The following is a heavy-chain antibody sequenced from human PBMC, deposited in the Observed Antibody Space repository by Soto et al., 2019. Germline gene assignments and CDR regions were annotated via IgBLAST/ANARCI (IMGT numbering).Heavy chain of an antibody. V-gene: IGHV5-10-1*01. J-gene: IGHJ4*02. Sequence: PGASLKISCKCSRYSFTSYWNSWVRQMPGKGLEWMGRIDPSDSDTNYSTSFQGHVTISADESISTAYLQWSSLKASDTAMYYCARSEGEWLQGPASYWGQGTLVTVSS. CDR2: IDPSDSDT. D-gene: IGHD6-19*01. CDR3: ARSEGEWLQGPASY. CDR1: RYSFTSYW.